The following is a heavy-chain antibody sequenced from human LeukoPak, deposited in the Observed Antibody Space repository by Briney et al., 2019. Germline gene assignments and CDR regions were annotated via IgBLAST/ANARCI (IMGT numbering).Heavy chain of an antibody. V-gene: IGHV3-53*01. D-gene: IGHD3-10*01. Sequence: PGRSLRLSCAASGFTVSSNYMSWVRQAPGKGLEWVSVIYSGGSTYYADSVKGRFTISRDNSKNTLYLQMNSLRAEDTAVYYCARDRITMVRGVTYYYGMDVWGQGTTVTVSS. J-gene: IGHJ6*02. CDR1: GFTVSSNY. CDR2: IYSGGST. CDR3: ARDRITMVRGVTYYYGMDV.